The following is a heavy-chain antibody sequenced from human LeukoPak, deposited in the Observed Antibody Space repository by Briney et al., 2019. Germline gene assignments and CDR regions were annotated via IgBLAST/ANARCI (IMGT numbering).Heavy chain of an antibody. D-gene: IGHD3-3*01. CDR3: ARAKKQILAYGMDV. J-gene: IGHJ6*02. Sequence: ASVKVSCKPSGYTFTSYDINWVRQATGQGLEWVGWMNPNSGNTGYAQKFQGRVTMTRNTSISTAYMELSSLRSEDTAVYYCARAKKQILAYGMDVWGQGTTVTVSS. V-gene: IGHV1-8*01. CDR1: GYTFTSYD. CDR2: MNPNSGNT.